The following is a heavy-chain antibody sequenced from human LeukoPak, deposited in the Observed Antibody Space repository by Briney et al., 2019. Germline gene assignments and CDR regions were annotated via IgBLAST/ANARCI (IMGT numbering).Heavy chain of an antibody. J-gene: IGHJ2*01. CDR1: GGSFSGYY. V-gene: IGHV4-34*01. Sequence: SETLSLTCAVYGGSFSGYYWSWIRPPPGKGLEWIGEINHSGSTNYNPSLKSRVTISVDTSKNQFSLKLSSVTAADTAVYYCARVLEGSSGQHWYFDLWGRGTLVTVSS. D-gene: IGHD6-19*01. CDR2: INHSGST. CDR3: ARVLEGSSGQHWYFDL.